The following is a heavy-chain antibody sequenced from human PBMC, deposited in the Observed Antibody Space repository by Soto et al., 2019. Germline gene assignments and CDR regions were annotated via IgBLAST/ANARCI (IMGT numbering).Heavy chain of an antibody. D-gene: IGHD3-22*01. V-gene: IGHV1-24*01. CDR1: VYTLTEIS. CDR3: ETYGVHCYASSGYFTLGY. J-gene: IGHJ4*02. Sequence: ARMQVCRRDCVYTLTEISMHDVRQAPGNGLEWKGGFDPEDGETIYAQKFQGRVTMTEDTSTDTAYMELSSLRSEDTAVYYCETYGVHCYASSGYFTLGYWGQGTRVTVS. CDR2: FDPEDGET.